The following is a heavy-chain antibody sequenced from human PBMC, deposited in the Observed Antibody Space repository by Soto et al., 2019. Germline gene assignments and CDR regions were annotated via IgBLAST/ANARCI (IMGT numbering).Heavy chain of an antibody. CDR1: GGSFSCHS. CDR3: STRAYDTNGYYRFEP. Sequence: SETLSLTCAVYGGSFSCHSWTWIRQSPGKGLDWIGDINHSGRVNYSPSLKSRVTISLDTSKNQFSLTLSAVTAANTAMYYCSTRAYDTNGYYRFEPWGQGTLVTVSS. CDR2: INHSGRV. J-gene: IGHJ5*01. D-gene: IGHD3-22*01. V-gene: IGHV4-34*01.